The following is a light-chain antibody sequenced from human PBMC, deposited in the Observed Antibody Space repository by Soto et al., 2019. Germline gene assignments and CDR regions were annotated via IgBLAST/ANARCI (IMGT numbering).Light chain of an antibody. CDR3: QQSYSEPPLS. CDR1: QRISTH. Sequence: DIQLTQSPSSLSASLGDTVTITCRASQRISTHLNWYQHRPGKAPRLLIFDTSGLQGGVPSRFSGSKSGTEFNLTISGLQPDDFASYYCQQSYSEPPLSFAGGTKVEIK. V-gene: IGKV1-39*01. J-gene: IGKJ4*01. CDR2: DTS.